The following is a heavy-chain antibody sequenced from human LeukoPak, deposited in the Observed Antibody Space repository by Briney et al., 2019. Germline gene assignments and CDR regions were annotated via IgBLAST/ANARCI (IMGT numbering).Heavy chain of an antibody. V-gene: IGHV3-23*01. Sequence: GGTLRLSCAASGFTFSSYGMSWVRQAPGKGLEWVSAISGSGGSTYYADSVKGRFTISRDNSKNTLYLQMNSLRAEDTAVYYCAKDPDPSGDYWGQGTLVTVSS. CDR2: ISGSGGST. J-gene: IGHJ4*02. CDR3: AKDPDPSGDY. D-gene: IGHD1-1*01. CDR1: GFTFSSYG.